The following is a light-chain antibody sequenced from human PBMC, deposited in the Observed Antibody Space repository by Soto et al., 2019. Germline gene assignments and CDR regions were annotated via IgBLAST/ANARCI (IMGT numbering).Light chain of an antibody. J-gene: IGKJ4*01. CDR1: QSVNSD. V-gene: IGKV3-15*01. CDR3: QQYNNWPLT. Sequence: EIVMTQSPATLSVSPGERANLSCRASQSVNSDLAWYQQKPGQAPRLLIYGASTRATGIPGRFSGSGSGTEFTLTISSLQSEDFAVYYCQQYNNWPLTFGGGTKVDVK. CDR2: GAS.